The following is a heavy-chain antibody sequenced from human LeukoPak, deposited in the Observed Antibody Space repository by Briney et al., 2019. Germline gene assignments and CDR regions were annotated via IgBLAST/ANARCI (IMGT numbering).Heavy chain of an antibody. D-gene: IGHD5-12*01. CDR2: IYYSGST. J-gene: IGHJ4*02. CDR1: GGSISSSSSY. V-gene: IGHV4-39*01. Sequence: SETLSLTCTVSGGSISSSSSYWGWIRQPPGKGLEWIGSIYYSGSTYYNPSLKSRVTISVGTSKNQFSLRLSSVTAADTAVYCCARHLTVATISYFDSWGQGILVTVSS. CDR3: ARHLTVATISYFDS.